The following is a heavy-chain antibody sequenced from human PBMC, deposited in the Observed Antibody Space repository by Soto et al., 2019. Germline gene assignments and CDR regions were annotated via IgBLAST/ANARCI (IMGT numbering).Heavy chain of an antibody. Sequence: QVQLVQSGAEVKKPGASVKVSCKASGYTFTSYDISWGRQAPGQGLEWMGWISGSNVNTNYAQTLQGRVTMTTDTSTSTAYMELRSLRSDDTAVYYCASPFGYYDSGIQPSRPNYYYYGMDVWGQGTTVTVSS. D-gene: IGHD3-10*01. J-gene: IGHJ6*02. CDR3: ASPFGYYDSGIQPSRPNYYYYGMDV. V-gene: IGHV1-18*01. CDR2: ISGSNVNT. CDR1: GYTFTSYD.